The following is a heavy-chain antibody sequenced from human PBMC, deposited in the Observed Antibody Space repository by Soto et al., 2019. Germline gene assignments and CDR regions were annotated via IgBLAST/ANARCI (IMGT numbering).Heavy chain of an antibody. J-gene: IGHJ5*02. CDR1: GDKVSSNSAA. CDR2: AKYRSTWSI. D-gene: IGHD3-10*01. V-gene: IGHV6-1*01. Sequence: QVQLQQSGPGLVKPSQTLSVTCAISGDKVSSNSAAWNWFRQSPSRGLEWLGRAKYRSTWSIDYAVSVRGRITISPDTSNNHLSLQLNSVTPEDTAVYFCARDREGDLHFDPWGQGTLVTVSS. CDR3: ARDREGDLHFDP.